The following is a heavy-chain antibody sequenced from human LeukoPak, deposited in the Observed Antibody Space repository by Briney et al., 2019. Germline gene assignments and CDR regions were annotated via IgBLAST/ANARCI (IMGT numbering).Heavy chain of an antibody. V-gene: IGHV4-4*02. CDR3: ARGEETYYYDSSGYYDY. CDR2: IYYSGST. CDR1: GGSISSSNW. D-gene: IGHD3-22*01. Sequence: SETLSLTCAVSGGSISSSNWWSWVRPPSGKGLEWIGYIYYSGSTNYNPSLKSRVTISVDTSKNQFSLKLSSVTAADTAVYYCARGEETYYYDSSGYYDYWGQGTLVTVSS. J-gene: IGHJ4*02.